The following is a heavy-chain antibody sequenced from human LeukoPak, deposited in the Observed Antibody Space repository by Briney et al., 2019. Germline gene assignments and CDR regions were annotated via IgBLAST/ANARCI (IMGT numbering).Heavy chain of an antibody. D-gene: IGHD2-15*01. CDR2: IYYSGST. CDR1: GGSISSYY. CDR3: ARDGKSGTYYYYMDV. J-gene: IGHJ6*03. V-gene: IGHV4-59*01. Sequence: SETLSLTCTVSGGSISSYYWSWIRQPPGKGLEWIGYIYYSGSTNYNSSLKSRVTISVDTSKNQFSLKLSSVTAADTAVYYCARDGKSGTYYYYMDVWGKGTTVTVSS.